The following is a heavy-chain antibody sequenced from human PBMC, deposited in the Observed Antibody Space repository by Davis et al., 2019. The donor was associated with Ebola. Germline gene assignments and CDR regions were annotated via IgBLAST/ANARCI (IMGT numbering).Heavy chain of an antibody. J-gene: IGHJ6*02. CDR2: IIPIFGTA. CDR1: GGTFSSYA. D-gene: IGHD2-15*01. CDR3: AREVYGLAYGMDV. Sequence: SVKVSCKASGGTFSSYAISWVRQAPGQGLEWMGGIIPIFGTANYAQKFQGRVTITADESTSTAYMGLSSLRSEDTAVYYCAREVYGLAYGMDVWGQGTTVTVSS. V-gene: IGHV1-69*13.